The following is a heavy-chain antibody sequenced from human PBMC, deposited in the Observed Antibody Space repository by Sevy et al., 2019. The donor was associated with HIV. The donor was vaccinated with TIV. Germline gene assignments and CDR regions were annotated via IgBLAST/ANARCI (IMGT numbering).Heavy chain of an antibody. CDR3: TRRKGAQSIFDY. D-gene: IGHD1-26*01. V-gene: IGHV3-49*04. Sequence: GGSLRLSCTASGFSFGDYAMNWVRQAPGKGLEWVAFLKNKARGGTLDHAASVKGRFTISRDDSKSIVYLQMNDLTTEDTGVYYCTRRKGAQSIFDYWGQGALVTVSS. CDR1: GFSFGDYA. CDR2: LKNKARGGTL. J-gene: IGHJ4*02.